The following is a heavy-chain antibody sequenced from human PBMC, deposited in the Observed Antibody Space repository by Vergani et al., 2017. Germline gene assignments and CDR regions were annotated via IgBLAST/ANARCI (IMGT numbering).Heavy chain of an antibody. CDR1: GGTFSSYT. J-gene: IGHJ5*02. CDR2: IIPILGIA. Sequence: QVQLVQSGAEVKKPGSSVKVSCKASGGTFSSYTISWVRQAPGQGLEWMGRIIPILGIANYAQKFQGRVTITADKSTSTAYMGLSSLRSEDTAVYYCARGGSGYCSGGSCYSNWFDPWGQGTLVTVSS. CDR3: ARGGSGYCSGGSCYSNWFDP. V-gene: IGHV1-69*02. D-gene: IGHD2-15*01.